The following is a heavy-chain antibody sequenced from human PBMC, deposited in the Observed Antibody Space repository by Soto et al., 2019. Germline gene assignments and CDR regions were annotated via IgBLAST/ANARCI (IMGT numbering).Heavy chain of an antibody. CDR2: ISGSGGST. CDR3: ATQRKGYYDILTGYYEGGYYFDY. Sequence: LRLSCAASAFTFNDYAMTWVRQAPGKGLEWVSTISGSGGSTYYADSVKGRFTISRDNSKNTLYLQMNSLRAEDTAVYYCATQRKGYYDILTGYYEGGYYFDYWGQGTLVTVSS. V-gene: IGHV3-23*01. D-gene: IGHD3-9*01. CDR1: AFTFNDYA. J-gene: IGHJ4*02.